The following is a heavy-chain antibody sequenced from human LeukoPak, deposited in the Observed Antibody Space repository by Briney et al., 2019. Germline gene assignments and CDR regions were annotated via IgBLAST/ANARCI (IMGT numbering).Heavy chain of an antibody. CDR3: ARGYYDSSGYPRANWFDP. D-gene: IGHD3-22*01. J-gene: IGHJ5*02. CDR1: GYTFTSNI. V-gene: IGHV1-18*04. CDR2: ISNYNGHT. Sequence: ASVKVSCKASGYTFTSNIINWVRQAPGQGLEWMGWISNYNGHTNYAQKFQGRVTMTTDTSISTAYMELSRLRSDDTAVYYCARGYYDSSGYPRANWFDPWGQGTLVTVSS.